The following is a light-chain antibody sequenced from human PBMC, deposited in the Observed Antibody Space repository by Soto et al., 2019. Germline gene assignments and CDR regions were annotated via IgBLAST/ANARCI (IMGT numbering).Light chain of an antibody. CDR2: GAS. CDR3: QQYDSLPRT. Sequence: EIVSTQSPATLSVPTGERATLSCRASQSVSSNLAWYQQKPGQAPRLLIYGASSRATGIPDRFSGSGSGTDFTLTISRLEPEDFAVYYCQQYDSLPRTFGQGSKVDIK. CDR1: QSVSSN. V-gene: IGKV3-20*01. J-gene: IGKJ1*01.